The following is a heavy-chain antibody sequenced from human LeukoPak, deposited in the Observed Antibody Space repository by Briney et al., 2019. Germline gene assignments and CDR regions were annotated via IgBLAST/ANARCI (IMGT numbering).Heavy chain of an antibody. Sequence: PSETLSLTCTVSGVSISSFYWSWLRQPPGKGLEWVGYIYYSGSTNYNPSLKSRVTISVDTSKNQFSLKLNSVTAADTAIYFCARNSPPHPYYFDFWGQGTLVTVSS. J-gene: IGHJ4*02. CDR2: IYYSGST. V-gene: IGHV4-59*08. D-gene: IGHD4-23*01. CDR1: GVSISSFY. CDR3: ARNSPPHPYYFDF.